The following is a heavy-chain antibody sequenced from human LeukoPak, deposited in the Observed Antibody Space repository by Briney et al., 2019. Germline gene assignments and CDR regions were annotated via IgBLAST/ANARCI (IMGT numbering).Heavy chain of an antibody. CDR3: ARAYYDILTGYYTTRYFDY. D-gene: IGHD3-9*01. CDR2: IIPIFGTA. Sequence: GASVKVSCKASGGTFSSYAISWVRQAPGQGLEWMGGIIPIFGTANYAQKFQGRVTITADESTSTAYMELSSLRSDDTAVYYCARAYYDILTGYYTTRYFDYWGQGTLVTVSS. J-gene: IGHJ4*02. CDR1: GGTFSSYA. V-gene: IGHV1-69*13.